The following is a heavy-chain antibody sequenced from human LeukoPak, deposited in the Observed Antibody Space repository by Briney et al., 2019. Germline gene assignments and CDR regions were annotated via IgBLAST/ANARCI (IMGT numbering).Heavy chain of an antibody. J-gene: IGHJ5*01. CDR2: IHHSGET. CDR1: NGSLNNYY. D-gene: IGHD1-26*01. V-gene: IGHV4-34*01. Sequence: PSETLSLTRAVYNGSLNNYYWSWIRQPPGKGLEWIGEIHHSGETYYTPSLKSRVTISVDASKNQVSLSVSSVTAADTAVYFCARGPGSGSYYAWFDSWGQGNLVTVSS. CDR3: ARGPGSGSYYAWFDS.